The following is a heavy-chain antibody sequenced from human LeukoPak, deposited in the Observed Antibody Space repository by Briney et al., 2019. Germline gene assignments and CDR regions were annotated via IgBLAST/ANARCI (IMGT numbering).Heavy chain of an antibody. J-gene: IGHJ4*02. CDR1: GGSISSSYW. CDR3: ARPYYYGSALGY. CDR2: IYHSGST. Sequence: PSETLSLTCAVSGGSISSSYWWSWVRQPPGKGLEWIGEIYHSGSTNYNPSLKSRVTISVDKSNNQFSLKLSSVTAADTAVYYCARPYYYGSALGYWGQGTLVTVSS. D-gene: IGHD3-10*01. V-gene: IGHV4-4*02.